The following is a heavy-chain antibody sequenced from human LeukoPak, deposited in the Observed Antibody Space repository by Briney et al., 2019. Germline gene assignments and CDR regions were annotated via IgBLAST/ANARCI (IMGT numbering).Heavy chain of an antibody. CDR1: GFTFSSYG. CDR3: ARGYYDSSGPDYYYYGMDV. V-gene: IGHV3-21*01. Sequence: GRSLRLSCAASGFTFSSYGMHWVRQAPGKGLEWVSSISSSSSYIYYADSVKGRFTISRDNAKNSLYLQMNSLRAEDTAVYYCARGYYDSSGPDYYYYGMDVWGQGTTVTVSS. D-gene: IGHD3-22*01. J-gene: IGHJ6*02. CDR2: ISSSSSYI.